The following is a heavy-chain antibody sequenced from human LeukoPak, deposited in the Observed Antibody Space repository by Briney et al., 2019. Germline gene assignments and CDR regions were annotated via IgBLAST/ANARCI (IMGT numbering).Heavy chain of an antibody. V-gene: IGHV3-48*01. CDR1: GFIFDNYN. CDR2: ISSSSSVV. J-gene: IGHJ4*02. CDR3: ANSNPPVN. Sequence: GGSLRLSCAASGFIFDNYNINWVRQAPGKGLEWLSYISSSSSVVVYADSVKGRFTISRHNAKNSVYLQLNSLRAEDTAVYYCANSNPPVNWGQGTLVTVSS. D-gene: IGHD1-14*01.